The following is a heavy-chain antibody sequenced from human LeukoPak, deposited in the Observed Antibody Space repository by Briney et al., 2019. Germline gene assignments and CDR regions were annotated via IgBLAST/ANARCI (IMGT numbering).Heavy chain of an antibody. CDR3: ARDTNWGSTHY. CDR1: GFTFNTYA. V-gene: IGHV3-30-3*01. D-gene: IGHD7-27*01. J-gene: IGHJ4*02. CDR2: ISHDGSSE. Sequence: PGGSLRLSCAASGFTFNTYAMHWVRQAPGKGLEWVAVISHDGSSEYYADSVKGRFTISRDNTKNTLYLQINSLRAEDTAMYYCARDTNWGSTHYWGQGTLVTVSS.